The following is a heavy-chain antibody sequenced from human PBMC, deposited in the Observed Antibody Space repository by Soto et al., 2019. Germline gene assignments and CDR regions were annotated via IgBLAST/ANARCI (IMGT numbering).Heavy chain of an antibody. CDR3: ATGRPTLEAKSFSDL. CDR2: IAFSGAT. J-gene: IGHJ4*02. Sequence: SQPLSLACTVYCDLVAIGPRFWTGILQNPGKGLEWLCYIAFSGATYYTPSLKARVTMSMDPSANLFSPKLSSVTAADTAVYYCATGRPTLEAKSFSDLWGRGTLVTVSS. V-gene: IGHV4-31*03. D-gene: IGHD1-1*01. CDR1: CDLVAIGPRF.